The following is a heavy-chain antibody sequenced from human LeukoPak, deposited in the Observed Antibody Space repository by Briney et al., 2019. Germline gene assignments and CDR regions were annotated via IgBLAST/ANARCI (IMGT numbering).Heavy chain of an antibody. D-gene: IGHD4-17*01. CDR2: ISNSGSTI. CDR1: GFTFSSYG. Sequence: GGSLRLSCAASGFTFSSYGVNWVRQAPGKGLEWVSYISNSGSTIHYADSVKGRFTVSRDNAKKSLYQQMNSLRAEDTGVYYCARFPTVTTMGYWGQGTLVTVSS. J-gene: IGHJ4*02. V-gene: IGHV3-48*03. CDR3: ARFPTVTTMGY.